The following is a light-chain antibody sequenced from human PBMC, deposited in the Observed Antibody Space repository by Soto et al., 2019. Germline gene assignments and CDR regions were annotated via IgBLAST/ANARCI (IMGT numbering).Light chain of an antibody. CDR2: SDT. CDR3: QSYDKSLSGHVV. CDR1: SSNLGSRFD. J-gene: IGLJ2*01. V-gene: IGLV1-40*01. Sequence: QSVLTQPPSVSGAPGQRVTISCTGSSSNLGSRFDVYWYRHLPGTAPELLIYSDTYRPSGVPDRFSASKSGTSASLAITGLQAEDEADYYCQSYDKSLSGHVVFGGGTKLTVL.